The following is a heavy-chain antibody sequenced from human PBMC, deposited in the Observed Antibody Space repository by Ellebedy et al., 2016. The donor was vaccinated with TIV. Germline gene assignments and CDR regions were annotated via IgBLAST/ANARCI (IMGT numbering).Heavy chain of an antibody. CDR3: AREKTGHKWNDGFDS. CDR1: GFAFTTCA. Sequence: GESLKISCAASGFAFTTCAMNWVRQAPGKGLEWVSSISSSGAYRYHADSMEGRFTISRDNAKNSLYLQMNSLRADDTAVYYCAREKTGHKWNDGFDSWGQGTLVTVSS. D-gene: IGHD1-1*01. CDR2: ISSSGAYR. V-gene: IGHV3-21*01. J-gene: IGHJ4*02.